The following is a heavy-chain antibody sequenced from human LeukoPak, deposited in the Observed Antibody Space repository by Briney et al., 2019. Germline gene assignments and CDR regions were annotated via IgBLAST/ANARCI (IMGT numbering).Heavy chain of an antibody. CDR3: AKEAYCSSTSCNYMDV. Sequence: GGSLRLSCAASGFTFSSYGMHWVRQAPGKGLEWVAFIRYDGSNKYYADSVKGRFTISRDNSKNTLYLQMNSLRAEDTAVYYCAKEAYCSSTSCNYMDVWGKGTTVTVSS. D-gene: IGHD2-2*01. CDR2: IRYDGSNK. CDR1: GFTFSSYG. V-gene: IGHV3-30*02. J-gene: IGHJ6*03.